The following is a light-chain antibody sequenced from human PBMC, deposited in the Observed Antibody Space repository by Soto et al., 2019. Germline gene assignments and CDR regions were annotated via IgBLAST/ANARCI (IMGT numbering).Light chain of an antibody. J-gene: IGKJ2*01. V-gene: IGKV3-20*01. CDR3: QQYGSSFRYT. CDR1: QSISSSY. CDR2: GAS. Sequence: EIVLTQSPGTLSLSPGERATLSCRASQSISSSYLTWYQQKPGQAPRLLIYGASSRATGIPDRFSGSGSGTDFTLTISRLEPEYFAVYYCQQYGSSFRYTFGQGTKLQIK.